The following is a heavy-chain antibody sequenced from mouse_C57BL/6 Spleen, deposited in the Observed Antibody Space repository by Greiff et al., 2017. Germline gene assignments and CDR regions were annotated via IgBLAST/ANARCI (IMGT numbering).Heavy chain of an antibody. Sequence: EVKLVESGGGLVKPGGSLKLSCAASGFTFSSYTMSWVRQTPEKRLAWVATISGGGGNTYYPDSVKGRFTISRDNAKNTLYLQMSSLRSEDTALYYCARHEPYDYDGFDYWGQGTTLTVSS. CDR1: GFTFSSYT. D-gene: IGHD2-4*01. CDR3: ARHEPYDYDGFDY. CDR2: ISGGGGNT. V-gene: IGHV5-9*01. J-gene: IGHJ2*01.